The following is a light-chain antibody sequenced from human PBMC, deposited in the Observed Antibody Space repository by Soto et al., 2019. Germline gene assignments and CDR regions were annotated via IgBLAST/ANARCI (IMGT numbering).Light chain of an antibody. J-gene: IGKJ1*01. CDR1: QSISSSY. V-gene: IGKV3-20*01. CDR2: GAS. CDR3: QQYSSTFWT. Sequence: EIVLTQSPGTLSLSPGERTTLSCGASQSISSSYLAWYQQKPGQAPRLLVYGASSRATGIPDRFSGSGSGKDFTLTISRLEPEDFALYYCQQYSSTFWTLGQGTKVEIK.